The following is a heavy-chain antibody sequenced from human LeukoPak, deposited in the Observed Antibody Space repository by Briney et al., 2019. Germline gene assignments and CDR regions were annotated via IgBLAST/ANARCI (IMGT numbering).Heavy chain of an antibody. CDR3: AKDRAQGVPFRVIDH. V-gene: IGHV3-9*01. CDR1: GFAFDDYA. J-gene: IGHJ1*01. CDR2: VSWNSGTI. D-gene: IGHD2-21*01. Sequence: PGTSLRLSCAASGFAFDDYALHWVRQAPGKGLEWVSGVSWNSGTIGYGESVRGRFTISRDNAKNSLFLQMDSLRPEDTGLYYCAKDRAQGVPFRVIDHWGQGTLVTVTS.